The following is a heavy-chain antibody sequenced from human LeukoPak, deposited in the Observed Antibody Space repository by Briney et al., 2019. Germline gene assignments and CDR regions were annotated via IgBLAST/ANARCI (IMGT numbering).Heavy chain of an antibody. V-gene: IGHV3-74*01. CDR3: ARAPSEIGGYYPEYFRH. D-gene: IGHD3-3*01. J-gene: IGHJ1*01. Sequence: GGSLRFSCAAYGFTFSTYWMHWVRQAPGKGLVWVSRIKSDGSTNYADSVKGRFTISRDNAKNTLSLQMNSLRPEDTGVYYCARAPSEIGGYYPEYFRHWGQGTLVTVSS. CDR2: IKSDGST. CDR1: GFTFSTYW.